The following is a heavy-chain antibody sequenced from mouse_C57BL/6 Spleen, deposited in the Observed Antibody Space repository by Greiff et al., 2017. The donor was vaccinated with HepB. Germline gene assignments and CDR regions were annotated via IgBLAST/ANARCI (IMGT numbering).Heavy chain of an antibody. CDR3: ASTVVANYAMDY. V-gene: IGHV5-17*01. CDR2: ISSGSSTI. Sequence: EVKLMESGGGLVKPGGSLKLSCAASGFTFSDYGMHWVRQAPEKGLEWVAYISSGSSTIYYADTVKGRFTISRDNAKNTLFLQMTSLRSEDTAMYYCASTVVANYAMDYWGQGTSVTVSS. D-gene: IGHD1-1*01. J-gene: IGHJ4*01. CDR1: GFTFSDYG.